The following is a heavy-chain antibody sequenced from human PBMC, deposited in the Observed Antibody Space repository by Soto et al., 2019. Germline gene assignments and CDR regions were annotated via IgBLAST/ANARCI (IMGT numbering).Heavy chain of an antibody. Sequence: GGSLRLSCAASGFTVSSNHMSWVRQAPGKGLEWVSVIYSGGSTYYAASVKGRFTISRDNSKNTLYLQMNSLRAEDTAVYYCARGNYFAFDYWGQGTLVTVSS. CDR1: GFTVSSNH. J-gene: IGHJ4*02. V-gene: IGHV3-53*01. D-gene: IGHD1-7*01. CDR3: ARGNYFAFDY. CDR2: IYSGGST.